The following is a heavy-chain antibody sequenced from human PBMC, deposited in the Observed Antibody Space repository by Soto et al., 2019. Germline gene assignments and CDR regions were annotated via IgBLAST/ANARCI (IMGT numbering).Heavy chain of an antibody. CDR3: ARELSSGIAVAGPFDY. J-gene: IGHJ4*02. CDR1: GGTFSSYA. Sequence: QVQLVQSGAEVQKPGSSVKVSCKASGGTFSSYAISWVRQAPGQGLEWMGGIIPIFGTANYAQKFQGRVTITADKSTSTAYMELSSLRSEDTAVYYCARELSSGIAVAGPFDYWGQGTLVTVSS. CDR2: IIPIFGTA. D-gene: IGHD6-19*01. V-gene: IGHV1-69*06.